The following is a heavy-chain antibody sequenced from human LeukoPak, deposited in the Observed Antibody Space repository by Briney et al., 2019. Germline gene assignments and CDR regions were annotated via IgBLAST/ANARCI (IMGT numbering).Heavy chain of an antibody. J-gene: IGHJ4*02. CDR3: ASWSRFWRGFDY. Sequence: GGSLRLSCAASGFTVSSNYMSWVRQAPGKGLEWVSVTYSGGSTYYADSVKGRFTISRDNSKNTLYLQMNSLRAEDTAVYYCASWSRFWRGFDYWGQGTLVTVSS. CDR1: GFTVSSNY. D-gene: IGHD3-3*01. V-gene: IGHV3-66*02. CDR2: TYSGGST.